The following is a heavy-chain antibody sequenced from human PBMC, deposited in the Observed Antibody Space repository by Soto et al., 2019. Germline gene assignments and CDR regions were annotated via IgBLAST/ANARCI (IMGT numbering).Heavy chain of an antibody. D-gene: IGHD2-2*01. J-gene: IGHJ4*02. V-gene: IGHV4-4*02. CDR1: GGSISSSNW. CDR3: ARTVIVVVPAAKGGHFDY. Sequence: ASETLSLTCAVSGGSISSSNWWSWVRQPPGKGLEWIGEIYHSGSTNYNPSLKSRVTISVDKSKNQFSLKLSSVTAADTAVYYCARTVIVVVPAAKGGHFDYWGQGTLVTVSS. CDR2: IYHSGST.